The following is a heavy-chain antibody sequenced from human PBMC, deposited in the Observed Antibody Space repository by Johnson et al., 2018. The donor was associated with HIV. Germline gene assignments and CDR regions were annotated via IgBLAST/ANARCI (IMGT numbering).Heavy chain of an antibody. CDR2: IKSNTDGGTT. D-gene: IGHD6-13*01. Sequence: VQLVESGGGLVQPRGSLRLSCAASGFTFSDAWMNWVRQAPGKGLEWVGRIKSNTDGGTTDYAAPVKGRFTISRANATNSLYLQMNSLRAEDTAVYYCARDGESQQLPLGDAFDIWGQGTMVTVSS. CDR3: ARDGESQQLPLGDAFDI. V-gene: IGHV3-15*01. CDR1: GFTFSDAW. J-gene: IGHJ3*02.